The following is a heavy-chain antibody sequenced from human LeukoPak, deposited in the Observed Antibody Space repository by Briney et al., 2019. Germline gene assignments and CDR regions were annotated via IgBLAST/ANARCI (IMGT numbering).Heavy chain of an antibody. D-gene: IGHD3-22*01. CDR3: AGFPSLHAHTMMVD. V-gene: IGHV4-39*07. J-gene: IGHJ4*02. CDR2: INHSGST. Sequence: PSETLSLTCTVSGGSISSGGYYWSWVRQPPGKGLEWIGEINHSGSTNYNPSLKSRVTISVDTSKNQFSLRLSSVTAADTAVYYCAGFPSLHAHTMMVDWGQGTLVTVSS. CDR1: GGSISSGGYY.